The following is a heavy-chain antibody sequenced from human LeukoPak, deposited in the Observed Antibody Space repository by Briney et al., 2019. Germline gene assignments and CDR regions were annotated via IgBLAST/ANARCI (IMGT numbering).Heavy chain of an antibody. CDR3: ARLSPLQQIRNNYYFYALDV. CDR2: TYYRSKWYN. Sequence: SQTLSLTCAISGDSVSSHSAAWNWIRQSPSRGLEWLGRTYYRSKWYNDYAVSVKSRITINPDTSKNQFSLKLTSVTAADTAVYYCARLSPLQQIRNNYYFYALDVWGQGTTVTVSS. CDR1: GDSVSSHSAA. J-gene: IGHJ6*02. V-gene: IGHV6-1*01. D-gene: IGHD1/OR15-1a*01.